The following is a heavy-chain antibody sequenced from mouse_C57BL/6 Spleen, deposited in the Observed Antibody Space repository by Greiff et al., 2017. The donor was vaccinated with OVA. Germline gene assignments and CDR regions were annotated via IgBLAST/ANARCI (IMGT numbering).Heavy chain of an antibody. D-gene: IGHD2-4*01. J-gene: IGHJ3*01. V-gene: IGHV1-55*01. CDR2: IYPGSGST. CDR3: ARGDYDGAWFAY. CDR1: GYTFTSYW. Sequence: VQLQQPGAELVKPGASVKMSCKASGYTFTSYWITWVKQRPGQGLAWIGDIYPGSGSTNYNEKFKSKATLTVDTSSSTAYMQLSSLTSEDSAVYYCARGDYDGAWFAYWGQGTLVTVSA.